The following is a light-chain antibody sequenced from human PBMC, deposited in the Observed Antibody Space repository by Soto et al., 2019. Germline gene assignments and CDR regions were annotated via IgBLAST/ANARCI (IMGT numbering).Light chain of an antibody. J-gene: IGLJ1*01. CDR1: SSDVGGYNY. CDR2: DVS. V-gene: IGLV2-11*01. CDR3: CSYAGSYTYV. Sequence: QSVLTQPRSVSGSPGQSVTISCTGTSSDVGGYNYVSWYQQHPGKASKLMIYDVSKRPSGVPDRFSGSKSGNTASPTISGLQAEDEADYYCCSYAGSYTYVFGTGTKVTVL.